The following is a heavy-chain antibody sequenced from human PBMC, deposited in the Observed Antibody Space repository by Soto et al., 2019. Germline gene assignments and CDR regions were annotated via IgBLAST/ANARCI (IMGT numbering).Heavy chain of an antibody. CDR3: ARCAIGHYGEMDV. CDR2: ITNKRNSYTT. V-gene: IGHV3-72*01. J-gene: IGHJ6*04. CDR1: GFTFSDHY. D-gene: IGHD4-17*01. Sequence: GGSLILSCAASGFTFSDHYMDWVRQAPGKGLEWVGRITNKRNSYTTEEAAPVKGRFSISRDDSKNSMYLQMNSLKIEDTAVYYCARCAIGHYGEMDVWGKGTTVTVSS.